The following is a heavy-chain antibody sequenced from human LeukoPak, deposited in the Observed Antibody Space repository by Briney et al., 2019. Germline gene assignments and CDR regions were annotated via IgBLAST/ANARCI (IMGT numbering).Heavy chain of an antibody. V-gene: IGHV4-39*01. J-gene: IGHJ4*02. CDR1: GGSISSSSYY. Sequence: SETLSLTCTVSGGSISSSSYYWGWIRQPPGKGLEWIGSIYYSGSTYYNPSLKSRVTISVDTSKNQFSLKLSSVTAADTAVYYCARGFNSMIVVVTPYYFDYWGQGTLVTVSS. CDR2: IYYSGST. D-gene: IGHD3-22*01. CDR3: ARGFNSMIVVVTPYYFDY.